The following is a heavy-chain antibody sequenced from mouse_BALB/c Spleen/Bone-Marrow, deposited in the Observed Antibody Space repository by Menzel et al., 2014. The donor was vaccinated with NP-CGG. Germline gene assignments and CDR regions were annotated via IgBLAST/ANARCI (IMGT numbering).Heavy chain of an antibody. CDR3: ARDMGLLRFDY. V-gene: IGHV7-3*02. Sequence: EVKVVESGGGLVQPGGSLRLSCATSGFTFSDYYMSWVRQPPGKALEWLGFIRNKANGYTTEYSASVKGRFTISRDNSQSILYLQMNTLRAEDSATYYCARDMGLLRFDYWGQVATLTVSS. J-gene: IGHJ2*01. D-gene: IGHD1-1*01. CDR1: GFTFSDYY. CDR2: IRNKANGYTT.